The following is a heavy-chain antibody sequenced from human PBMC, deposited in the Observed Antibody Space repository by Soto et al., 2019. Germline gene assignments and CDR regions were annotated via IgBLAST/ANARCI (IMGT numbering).Heavy chain of an antibody. CDR2: IYHSGST. Sequence: SETLSLTCAVSGGSISSGGYSWSWIRQPPGKGLEWIGYIYHSGSTYYNPSLKSRVTISVDRSKNQFSLKLSSVTAADTAVYYCARGGGQGRGYSFPPSRWGQGTLVTVSS. J-gene: IGHJ4*02. D-gene: IGHD5-18*01. CDR1: GGSISSGGYS. V-gene: IGHV4-30-2*01. CDR3: ARGGGQGRGYSFPPSR.